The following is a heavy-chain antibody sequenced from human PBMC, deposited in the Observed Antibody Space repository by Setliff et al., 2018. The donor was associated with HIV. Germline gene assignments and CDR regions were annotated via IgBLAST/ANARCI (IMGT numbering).Heavy chain of an antibody. CDR2: INQRGRT. CDR3: ARRSRSYSSSPFQGGAFDI. V-gene: IGHV4-34*01. CDR1: GGSFSGYY. Sequence: PSETLSLTCAVYGGSFSGYYGSWIRQPPGKGLEWIGEINQRGRTNYNPALKSRVTISVDTSKNQFSLKLNSMTAADTGVYYCARRSRSYSSSPFQGGAFDIWGQGTMVTVSS. D-gene: IGHD6-6*01. J-gene: IGHJ3*02.